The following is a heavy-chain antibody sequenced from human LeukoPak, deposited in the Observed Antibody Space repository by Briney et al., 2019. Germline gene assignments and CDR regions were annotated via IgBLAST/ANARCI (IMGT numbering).Heavy chain of an antibody. V-gene: IGHV3-7*01. CDR1: GFTFSRSW. J-gene: IGHJ4*02. CDR3: AKLLGDVTTFDY. CDR2: INQDGSVK. D-gene: IGHD3-16*01. Sequence: PGESLRLSCAGSGFTFSRSWMTWVRQAPGKGLEWVASINQDGSVKHYMDSVKGRFTISRDSAENSLHLQMHSLRAEDTAVYYCAKLLGDVTTFDYWGQGTLVTVSS.